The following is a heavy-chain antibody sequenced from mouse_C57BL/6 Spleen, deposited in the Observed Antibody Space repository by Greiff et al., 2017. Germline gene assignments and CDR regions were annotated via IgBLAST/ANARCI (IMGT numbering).Heavy chain of an antibody. CDR1: GYTFTSYW. V-gene: IGHV1-53*01. Sequence: QVQLQQPGTELVKPGASVKLSCKASGYTFTSYWMHWVKQRPGQGLEWIGNINPSNGGTNYNEKFKSKATLTVDKSSSTAYMQLSSLTSEDSAVYYCARLGTTVVAHWYFDVWGTGTTVTVSS. CDR3: ARLGTTVVAHWYFDV. J-gene: IGHJ1*03. D-gene: IGHD1-1*01. CDR2: INPSNGGT.